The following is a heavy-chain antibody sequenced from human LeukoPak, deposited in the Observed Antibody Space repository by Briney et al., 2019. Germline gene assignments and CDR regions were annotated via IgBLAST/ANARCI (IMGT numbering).Heavy chain of an antibody. CDR2: IYHSGST. CDR1: GYSISSGYY. D-gene: IGHD4-11*01. J-gene: IGHJ5*02. Sequence: SETLSLTCAVSGYSISSGYYWGWIRQPPGKGLEWIGSIYHSGSTYYNPSLKSRVTISVDTSKNQFSLKLSSVTAADTAVYYCARRLVASNYVEFDPWGQGTLVTVSS. V-gene: IGHV4-38-2*01. CDR3: ARRLVASNYVEFDP.